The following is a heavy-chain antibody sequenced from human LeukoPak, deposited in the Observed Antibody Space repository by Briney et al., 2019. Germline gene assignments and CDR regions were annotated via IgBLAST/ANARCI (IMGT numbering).Heavy chain of an antibody. CDR2: INPSGGST. CDR3: ARGRLNRYGGGDY. Sequence: TSVKASCTASGYTFTSYYMHWVRQAPGQGLEWMGIINPSGGSTSYAQKFQGRVTMTRDMSTSTVYMELSSLRPEDTAVYYCARGRLNRYGGGDYWGQGTLVTVSS. V-gene: IGHV1-46*01. CDR1: GYTFTSYY. J-gene: IGHJ4*02. D-gene: IGHD2-21*01.